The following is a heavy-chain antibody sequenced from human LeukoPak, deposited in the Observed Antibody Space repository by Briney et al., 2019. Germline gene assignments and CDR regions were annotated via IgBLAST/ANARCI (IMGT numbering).Heavy chain of an antibody. J-gene: IGHJ6*02. V-gene: IGHV4-59*08. CDR3: ARSYGSGSYDYYYYGMDV. D-gene: IGHD3-10*01. Sequence: PSETLSLTCTVSGGSISSYYWSWVRQPPGKGLEWIGYIYYSGSTNYNPSLKSRVTISVDTSKNQFSLKLSSVTAADTAVYYCARSYGSGSYDYYYYGMDVWGQGTTVTVSS. CDR1: GGSISSYY. CDR2: IYYSGST.